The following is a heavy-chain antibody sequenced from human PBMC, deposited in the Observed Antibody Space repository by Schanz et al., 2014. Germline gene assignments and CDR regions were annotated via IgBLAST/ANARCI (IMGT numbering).Heavy chain of an antibody. CDR3: TAYWDGGCAMDN. CDR2: IKSKTDGGTT. V-gene: IGHV3-15*01. CDR1: GFTFSDAW. J-gene: IGHJ6*02. Sequence: EVQLVESGGGLVKPGGSLRLSCAASGFTFSDAWLTWVRRAPGRGLEWCGSIKSKTDGGTTDYAAPVKGRFTISRDDLKNTWLRQKNILKNDDAAEYCCTAYWDGGCAMDNWGQGATVTVSS. D-gene: IGHD2-8*02.